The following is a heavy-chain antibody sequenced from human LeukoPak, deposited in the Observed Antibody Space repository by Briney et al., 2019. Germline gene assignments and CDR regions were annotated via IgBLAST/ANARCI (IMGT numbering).Heavy chain of an antibody. CDR3: ANQDSTEYSYYFDF. CDR2: IRYDGSNK. CDR1: GFTFSSYA. D-gene: IGHD2/OR15-2a*01. J-gene: IGHJ4*02. Sequence: PGGSLRLSCAASGFTFSSYAMHWVRRAPGKGLEWVSFIRYDGSNKYYADSVKGRLTISRDNSKNTLYLQMNSLRAEDTAVYYCANQDSTEYSYYFDFWGQGTLVTVSS. V-gene: IGHV3-30*02.